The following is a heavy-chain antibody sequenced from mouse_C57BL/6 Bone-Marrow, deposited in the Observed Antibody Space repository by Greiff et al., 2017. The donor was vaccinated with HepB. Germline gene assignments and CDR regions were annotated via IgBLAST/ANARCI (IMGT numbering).Heavy chain of an antibody. V-gene: IGHV1-72*01. J-gene: IGHJ2*01. CDR1: GYTFTSYW. CDR2: IDPNSGGT. D-gene: IGHD1-1*01. Sequence: QVLLQQPGAELVKPGASVKLSCKASGYTFTSYWMHWVKQRPGRGLEWIGRIDPNSGGTKYNEKFKSKATLTVDKPSSTAYMQLSSLTSEDSAVYYCARSTREDYYGSSLDYWGQGTTLTVSS. CDR3: ARSTREDYYGSSLDY.